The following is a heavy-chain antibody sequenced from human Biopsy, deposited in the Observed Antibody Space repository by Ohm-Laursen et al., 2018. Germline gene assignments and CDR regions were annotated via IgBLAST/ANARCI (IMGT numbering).Heavy chain of an antibody. Sequence: SDTLSLTCAVSGGSVSDSFHFWSWIRQPPGKGLEWIGDVYYSGTTNYNPSLKSRLTIPVDTSKNQFSLNLNSVTAADTAVYFCARDVKRYCSGTSCYSGYFGMDVWGQGTTVTVS. J-gene: IGHJ6*02. CDR3: ARDVKRYCSGTSCYSGYFGMDV. CDR2: VYYSGTT. D-gene: IGHD2-2*01. V-gene: IGHV4-61*01. CDR1: GGSVSDSFHF.